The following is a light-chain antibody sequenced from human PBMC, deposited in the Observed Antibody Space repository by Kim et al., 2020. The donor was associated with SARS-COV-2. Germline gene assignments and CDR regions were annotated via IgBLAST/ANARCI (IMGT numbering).Light chain of an antibody. CDR1: NIANKN. J-gene: IGLJ3*02. Sequence: SVARGQAARITSGEENIANKNGHWYKQRPGQAPVLVMYRDSNRPSGIPERFSGSNSGNTATLTISRAQDGDEADYYCQVWDRNAKVFGGGTQLTVL. CDR2: RDS. V-gene: IGLV3-9*01. CDR3: QVWDRNAKV.